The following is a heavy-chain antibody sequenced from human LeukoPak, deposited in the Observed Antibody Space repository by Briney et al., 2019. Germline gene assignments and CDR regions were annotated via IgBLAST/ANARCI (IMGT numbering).Heavy chain of an antibody. CDR1: GGSISSGSYY. V-gene: IGHV4-61*02. J-gene: IGHJ4*02. CDR2: IYTSGST. Sequence: PSETLSLTCTVSGGSISSGSYYWSWIRQPAGKGLEWIGRIYTSGSTNYNPSLKSRVTISVDTSKNQFSLKLSSVTAADTAVYYCARGYSSGWYGTYFDYWGQGTLVTVSS. D-gene: IGHD6-19*01. CDR3: ARGYSSGWYGTYFDY.